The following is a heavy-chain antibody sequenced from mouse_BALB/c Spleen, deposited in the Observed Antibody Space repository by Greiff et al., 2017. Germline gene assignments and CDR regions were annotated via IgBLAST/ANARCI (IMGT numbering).Heavy chain of an antibody. CDR1: GFAFSRYW. J-gene: IGHJ4*01. V-gene: IGHV4-1*02. CDR3: ARRNYYGSSLRAMDY. CDR2: INPDSSTI. D-gene: IGHD1-1*01. Sequence: EVQLVESGGGLVQPGGSLKLSCAASGFAFSRYWMSWVRQAPGKGLEWIGEINPDSSTINYTPSLKDKFIISRDNAKNTLYLQMSKVRSEDTALYYCARRNYYGSSLRAMDYWGQGTSVTVSS.